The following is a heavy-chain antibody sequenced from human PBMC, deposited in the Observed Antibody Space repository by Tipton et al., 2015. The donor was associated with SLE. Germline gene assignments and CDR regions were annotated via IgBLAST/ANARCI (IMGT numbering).Heavy chain of an antibody. V-gene: IGHV1-2*06. CDR2: INPNSGGT. CDR1: GYTFTGYY. CDR3: ASGSGRYEGQLRY. J-gene: IGHJ4*02. D-gene: IGHD1-26*01. Sequence: QLVQSGAEVKKPGASVKVSCKASGYTFTGYYLHWVRQAPGQGLEWMGRINPNSGGTNYAQKFQGRVTMTRDTSISTAYMELSRVRSDGTAVYYCASGSGRYEGQLRYWGQGTLVTVSS.